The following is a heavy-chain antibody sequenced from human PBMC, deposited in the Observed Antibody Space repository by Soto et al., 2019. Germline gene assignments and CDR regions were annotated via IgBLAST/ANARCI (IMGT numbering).Heavy chain of an antibody. CDR3: AKDRVESGLGEIDY. J-gene: IGHJ4*02. CDR2: ISSDGSNK. D-gene: IGHD3-16*01. Sequence: QVQLVESGGGVVQPGRSLRLSCAASGFTFSSNGMHWVRQAPGKGLEWVAVISSDGSNKYYGDSVKGRLTISRDNCKNTLYLQMNSLRADDTAVYYCAKDRVESGLGEIDYWGQGTLVTVSS. CDR1: GFTFSSNG. V-gene: IGHV3-30*18.